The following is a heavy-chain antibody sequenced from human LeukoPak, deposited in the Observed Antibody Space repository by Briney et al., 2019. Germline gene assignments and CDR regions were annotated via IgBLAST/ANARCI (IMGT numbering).Heavy chain of an antibody. CDR1: GFTFSDHY. CDR3: ARDTTYGIDY. D-gene: IGHD1-14*01. V-gene: IGHV3-72*01. J-gene: IGHJ4*02. CDR2: TTNKANSYTT. Sequence: PGGSLRLCCAASGFTFSDHYMDWVRQAPGKGLKWVGRTTNKANSYTTNYAASVKGRFTISRDDSKNLLFLQMNSLRTEDTAVYYCARDTTYGIDYWGQGTLVTVSS.